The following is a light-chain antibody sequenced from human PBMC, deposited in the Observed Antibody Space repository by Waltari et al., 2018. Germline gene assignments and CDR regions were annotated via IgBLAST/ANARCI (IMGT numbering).Light chain of an antibody. CDR1: ESVSTN. V-gene: IGKV3-15*01. CDR2: DAS. J-gene: IGKJ2*01. CDR3: HQYKNWPPYT. Sequence: EIVVTQSPATLSLSPGERATLSCRASESVSTNVAWYQQKPGQPPRLLIYDASTRATGIPARFSGSGSGTEFTLSISSLQSEDFAVYYCHQYKNWPPYTFGQGTKLEIK.